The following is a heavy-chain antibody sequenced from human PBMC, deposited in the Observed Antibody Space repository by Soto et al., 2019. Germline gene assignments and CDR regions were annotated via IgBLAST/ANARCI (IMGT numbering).Heavy chain of an antibody. CDR3: ARLTGYSYSGEIGAIYYYYVMDV. CDR1: GYTFTSYY. Sequence: GASVKVSWKASGYTFTSYYMHWVRQAPGQGLEWMGIINPSGGSTSYAQKFQGRVTMTRDTSTSTVYMELSSLRSEDTAVYYCARLTGYSYSGEIGAIYYYYVMDVWGQGTTVTVSS. V-gene: IGHV1-46*01. CDR2: INPSGGST. D-gene: IGHD5-18*01. J-gene: IGHJ6*02.